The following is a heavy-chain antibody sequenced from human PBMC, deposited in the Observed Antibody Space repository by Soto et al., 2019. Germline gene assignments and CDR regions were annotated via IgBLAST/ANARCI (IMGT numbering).Heavy chain of an antibody. Sequence: PWETLSLTCAVYGGSFSGYYWSWIRQPPGKGLEWIGEINHSGSTNYNPSLKSRVTISVDTSKNQFSLKLSSVTAADTAVYYCASLVAESLDYWGQGTLVTLSS. V-gene: IGHV4-34*01. CDR1: GGSFSGYY. CDR2: INHSGST. CDR3: ASLVAESLDY. J-gene: IGHJ4*02. D-gene: IGHD2-8*02.